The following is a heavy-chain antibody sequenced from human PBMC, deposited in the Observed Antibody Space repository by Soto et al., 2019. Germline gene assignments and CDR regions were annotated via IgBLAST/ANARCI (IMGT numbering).Heavy chain of an antibody. CDR3: ARDSVSLTLFDY. J-gene: IGHJ4*02. Sequence: QVELQESGPRLVRPSETLYLTCTVSGGSMSGYHWSWVRQPAGKGLEWIGRVHSTGSTDYNPSVESRITVSLDTSEQQLSLKLRSVTAAATALYFCARDSVSLTLFDYWGQGILVTVSS. D-gene: IGHD3-10*01. CDR2: VHSTGST. CDR1: GGSMSGYH. V-gene: IGHV4-4*07.